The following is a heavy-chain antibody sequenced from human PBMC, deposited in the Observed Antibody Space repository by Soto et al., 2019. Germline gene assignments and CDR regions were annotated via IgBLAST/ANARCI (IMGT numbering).Heavy chain of an antibody. Sequence: QVQLQQWGAGLLKPSETLSLTCAVYGGSFSGYYWSWIRQPPGKGLEWIGEINHSGSTNYNPSLKSRVTHSGDPPKNQFSMKLSSVNAADTAVYYCAKTVTMVRGVRGHYYGMDVWGQGTTVTVSS. D-gene: IGHD3-10*01. J-gene: IGHJ6*02. CDR2: INHSGST. CDR1: GGSFSGYY. CDR3: AKTVTMVRGVRGHYYGMDV. V-gene: IGHV4-34*01.